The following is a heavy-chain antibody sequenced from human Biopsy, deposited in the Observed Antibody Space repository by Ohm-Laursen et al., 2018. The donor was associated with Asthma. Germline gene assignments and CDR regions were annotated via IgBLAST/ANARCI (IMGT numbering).Heavy chain of an antibody. D-gene: IGHD1-26*01. CDR1: GFTFRNFG. CDR2: ISSDVRE. V-gene: IGHV3-30*18. Sequence: SLRLSCTASGFTFRNFGMHWVRQAPGKGLEWVAFISSDVREWYADSVKGRFTISRDNSKNTMYLEMNSLRAEDTAVYYCPKDVFPGWEVRRGPDYWGQGTLVAVSA. J-gene: IGHJ4*02. CDR3: PKDVFPGWEVRRGPDY.